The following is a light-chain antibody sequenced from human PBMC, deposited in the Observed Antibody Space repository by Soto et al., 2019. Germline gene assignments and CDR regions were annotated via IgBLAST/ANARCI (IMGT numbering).Light chain of an antibody. CDR3: QQYNKWPVFT. CDR2: GAS. CDR1: QSVASN. J-gene: IGKJ3*01. Sequence: IVMTQSPATLSVPPGERATLSCRASQSVASNLVWYQQRLGQAPRLLVYGASTRATGIPARFSGSGSGTEFTLTISSVQSEDFAVYYCQQYNKWPVFTFGPGTRVDIK. V-gene: IGKV3-15*01.